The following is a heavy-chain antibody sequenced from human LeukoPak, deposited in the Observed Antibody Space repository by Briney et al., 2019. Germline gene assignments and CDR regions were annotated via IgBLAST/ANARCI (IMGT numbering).Heavy chain of an antibody. J-gene: IGHJ5*02. D-gene: IGHD2-15*01. Sequence: SETLSLTCTVSGGSISSSNYFWGWIRQPPGKGLEWIGTIFYRGSTYYNPSLESRVTMSVDTSKNQFSLKLNSVTAADTAVYYCARVDGSCSGGSCPSGNWFDPWGQGTLVTVSS. V-gene: IGHV4-39*01. CDR2: IFYRGST. CDR1: GGSISSSNYF. CDR3: ARVDGSCSGGSCPSGNWFDP.